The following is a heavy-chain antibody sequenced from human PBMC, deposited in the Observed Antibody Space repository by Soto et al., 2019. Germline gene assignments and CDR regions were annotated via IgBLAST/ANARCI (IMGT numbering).Heavy chain of an antibody. J-gene: IGHJ5*02. CDR3: ARLPVVVIALGYFDP. V-gene: IGHV4-39*01. Sequence: QLQLQESGPGLVKPSETLSLTCTVSGDSISSSYYWGWVRQPPGKGLECIGAVYYTGFTYYNPSLKSRLTISLDTSQNQFSLRLSSVTAADTAIYYCARLPVVVIALGYFDPWGPGTLVTVSS. CDR2: VYYTGFT. D-gene: IGHD2-21*01. CDR1: GDSISSSYY.